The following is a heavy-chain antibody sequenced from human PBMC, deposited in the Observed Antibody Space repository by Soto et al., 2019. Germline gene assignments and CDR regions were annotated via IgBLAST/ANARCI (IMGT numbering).Heavy chain of an antibody. D-gene: IGHD2-2*01. CDR2: IYYSGST. J-gene: IGHJ4*02. CDR3: ARRSSYCSSTSCYWDY. V-gene: IGHV4-39*01. Sequence: SETLSLTCTVSGGSISSSSYYWGWIRQPPGKGLEWIGSIYYSGSTYYNPSLKSRVTISVDTSKNQFSLKLSSVTAADTAVYYCARRSSYCSSTSCYWDYWGQGTLVTVSS. CDR1: GGSISSSSYY.